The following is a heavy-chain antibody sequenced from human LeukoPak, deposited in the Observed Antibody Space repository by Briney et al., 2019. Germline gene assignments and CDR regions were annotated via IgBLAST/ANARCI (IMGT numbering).Heavy chain of an antibody. CDR1: GCTFTSYG. D-gene: IGHD3-3*01. V-gene: IGHV1-18*01. CDR3: ARDWYYDFWSGYYKYYFDY. Sequence: ASVKVSCKASGCTFTSYGISWVRQAPGQGLEWMGWISAYNGNTNYAQKLQGRVTMTTDTSTSTAYMELRSLRSDDTAVYYCARDWYYDFWSGYYKYYFDYWGQGTLVTVSS. J-gene: IGHJ4*02. CDR2: ISAYNGNT.